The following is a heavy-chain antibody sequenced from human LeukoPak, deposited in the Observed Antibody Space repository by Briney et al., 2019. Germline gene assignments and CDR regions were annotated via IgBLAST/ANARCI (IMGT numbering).Heavy chain of an antibody. J-gene: IGHJ6*02. Sequence: SETLSLTCTVSGGSISSGDYYWSWIRQPPGKGLEWIGYIYYSGSTYYNPSLKSRVTISVDTSKNQFSLKLSSVTAADTAVYYCARDRHTVTTGYYYYGMDVWGQGTTVTVSS. CDR1: GGSISSGDYY. D-gene: IGHD4-17*01. V-gene: IGHV4-30-4*01. CDR2: IYYSGST. CDR3: ARDRHTVTTGYYYYGMDV.